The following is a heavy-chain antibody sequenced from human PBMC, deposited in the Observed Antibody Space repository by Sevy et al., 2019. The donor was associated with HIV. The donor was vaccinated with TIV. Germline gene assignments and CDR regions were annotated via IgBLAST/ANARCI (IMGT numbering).Heavy chain of an antibody. Sequence: GGSLRLSCAASGFTFSSYSMNWVRQAPGKGLEWVSSISSSSSYIYYADSVKGRFTISRDNAKNSLYLQMNSLRAEVTAVYYCAGTSEVVAAIKPFDYGGQGTLVTVSS. CDR1: GFTFSSYS. CDR3: AGTSEVVAAIKPFDY. J-gene: IGHJ4*02. CDR2: ISSSSSYI. V-gene: IGHV3-21*01. D-gene: IGHD2-15*01.